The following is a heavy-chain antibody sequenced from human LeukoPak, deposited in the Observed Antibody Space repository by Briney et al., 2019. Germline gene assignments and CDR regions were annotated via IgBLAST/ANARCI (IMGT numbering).Heavy chain of an antibody. Sequence: GGSLRLSCAASGFTVSSNYMSWVRRAPGKGLEWVSVIYSGGSTYYADSVKGRFTISRDNSKNTLYLQMNSLRAEDTAVYYCARGRTYYYGSRDYYFDYWGQGTLVTVSS. J-gene: IGHJ4*02. D-gene: IGHD3-10*01. CDR1: GFTVSSNY. CDR2: IYSGGST. V-gene: IGHV3-53*01. CDR3: ARGRTYYYGSRDYYFDY.